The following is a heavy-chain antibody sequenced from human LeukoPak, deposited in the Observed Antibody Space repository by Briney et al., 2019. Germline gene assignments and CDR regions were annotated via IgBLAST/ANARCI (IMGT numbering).Heavy chain of an antibody. CDR1: GFTFSSYW. V-gene: IGHV3-74*01. CDR3: ARDPPHGMDV. J-gene: IGHJ6*02. CDR2: ISIDGSTT. Sequence: LPGGSLRLSCAASGFTFSSYWMHWVRQGPGKGLEWVSRISIDGSTTTYADSVKGRFTISRDNAKNSLYLQMNSLRAEDTAVYYCARDPPHGMDVWGQGTTVTVSS.